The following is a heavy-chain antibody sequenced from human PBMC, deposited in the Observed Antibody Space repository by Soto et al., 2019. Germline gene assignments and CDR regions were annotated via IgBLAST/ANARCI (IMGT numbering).Heavy chain of an antibody. Sequence: GGSLRLSCAASGFNLRNYGMHWVRQAPGKGLEWVAVISYDRSDYADSVKGRFTISRDNSKNTLYLQMNSLRAEDTAVYYCAKSSSNSYGYVFDYWGQGTLVTVSS. CDR3: AKSSSNSYGYVFDY. V-gene: IGHV3-30*18. CDR1: GFNLRNYG. D-gene: IGHD5-18*01. CDR2: ISYDRSD. J-gene: IGHJ4*02.